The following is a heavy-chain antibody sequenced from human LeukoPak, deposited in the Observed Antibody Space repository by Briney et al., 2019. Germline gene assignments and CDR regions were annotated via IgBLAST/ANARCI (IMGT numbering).Heavy chain of an antibody. Sequence: GGSLRLSCAASGFTFSSYAMSWVRQAPGKGLEWVSTINSHGDSTYYADSVKGRFTISRSNSRNTLYLQMSTLRAEDTAVYYCARLNSVGANRPSDHPEAVYFDYWGQGTLVTVSS. D-gene: IGHD1-14*01. CDR2: INSHGDST. V-gene: IGHV3-23*01. J-gene: IGHJ4*02. CDR3: ARLNSVGANRPSDHPEAVYFDY. CDR1: GFTFSSYA.